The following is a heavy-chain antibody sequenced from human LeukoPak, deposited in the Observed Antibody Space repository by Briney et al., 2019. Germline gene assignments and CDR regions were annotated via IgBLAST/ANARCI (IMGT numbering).Heavy chain of an antibody. Sequence: GASVKVSCKASGYTFTSYGISWVRQAPGQGLEWMGWISPYNGNTNYAQKLQGRVTMTPDTSTSTAYMELRSLRSDDTAVYYCARGYYYDSSSYYTLDYWGQGTLVTVSS. V-gene: IGHV1-18*01. CDR3: ARGYYYDSSSYYTLDY. CDR1: GYTFTSYG. J-gene: IGHJ4*02. CDR2: ISPYNGNT. D-gene: IGHD3-22*01.